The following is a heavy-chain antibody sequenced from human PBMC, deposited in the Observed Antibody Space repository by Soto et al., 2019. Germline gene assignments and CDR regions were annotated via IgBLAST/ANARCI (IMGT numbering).Heavy chain of an antibody. CDR2: IYHSGST. Sequence: SETLSLTCAVSGGSISSGDYSWIWIRQPPGKGLEWIAYIYHSGSTYYSPSLEGRVTVSVDRSKNQFSLKLSSVTAADTAVFYCARGPYDSSGFYSAFDIWGQGTMVTVSS. D-gene: IGHD3-22*01. CDR3: ARGPYDSSGFYSAFDI. V-gene: IGHV4-30-2*01. CDR1: GGSISSGDYS. J-gene: IGHJ3*02.